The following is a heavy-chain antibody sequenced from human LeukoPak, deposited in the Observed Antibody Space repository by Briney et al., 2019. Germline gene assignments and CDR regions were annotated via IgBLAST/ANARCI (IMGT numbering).Heavy chain of an antibody. J-gene: IGHJ3*02. CDR3: ARAHGAFDI. CDR1: GFTFSSYA. Sequence: GGSLRLSCAASGFTFSSYAMHWVRQAPGKGLEWVAVISYDGSNKYYADSVKGRFTISRDNSKNTLYLQMNSLRAEDTAVYYCARAHGAFDIWGQGTMVTVSS. CDR2: ISYDGSNK. V-gene: IGHV3-30*04.